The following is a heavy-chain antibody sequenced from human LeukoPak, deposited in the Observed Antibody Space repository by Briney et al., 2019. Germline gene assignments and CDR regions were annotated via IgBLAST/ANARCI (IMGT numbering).Heavy chain of an antibody. CDR2: IYYSGST. CDR3: ARKWEYDSSGYYFDP. J-gene: IGHJ5*02. CDR1: GVSISSHY. Sequence: SETLSLTCTVSGVSISSHYLSWIRQPPGKGLEWIGYIYYSGSTNYNPSLKSRVTISVDTSKNQFSLKLSSVNDADTDVYSCARKWEYDSSGYYFDPWGQGTLVTVSS. D-gene: IGHD3-22*01. V-gene: IGHV4-59*11.